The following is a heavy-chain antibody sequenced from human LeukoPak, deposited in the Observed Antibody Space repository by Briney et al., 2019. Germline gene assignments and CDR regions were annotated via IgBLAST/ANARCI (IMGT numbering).Heavy chain of an antibody. Sequence: GGSLRLSCAASGFTFSSYAMSWVRQAPGKGLEWVSAISGSGGSTYYADSVKGRFTISRDNSKNTLYLQMNSLRAEDTAVYYCAKDKTRAYYDFWSGLNWFDPWGQGTLVTVSS. CDR1: GFTFSSYA. D-gene: IGHD3-3*01. J-gene: IGHJ5*02. V-gene: IGHV3-23*01. CDR2: ISGSGGST. CDR3: AKDKTRAYYDFWSGLNWFDP.